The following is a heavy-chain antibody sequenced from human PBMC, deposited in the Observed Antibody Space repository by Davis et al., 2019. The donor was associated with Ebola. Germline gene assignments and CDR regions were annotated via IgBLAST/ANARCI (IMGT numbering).Heavy chain of an antibody. CDR1: GGTFSNYA. CDR3: ATRDSSSSWYYYYMDD. D-gene: IGHD6-6*01. Sequence: AASVKVSCKASGGTFSNYAISWMRQAPGQGLEWMGGIIPLFGAANYAQKFQGRVTISADESTSTAFMELTGLRSEDTAMYYCATRDSSSSWYYYYMDDWGKGTTVTVSS. CDR2: IIPLFGAA. V-gene: IGHV1-69*13. J-gene: IGHJ6*03.